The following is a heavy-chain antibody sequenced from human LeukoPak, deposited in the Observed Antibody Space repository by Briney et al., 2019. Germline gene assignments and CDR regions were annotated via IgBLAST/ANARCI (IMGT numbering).Heavy chain of an antibody. Sequence: GASVKVSCKVSGYTLTELSMHWVRQAPGKGLEWMGGFDPEDGETIYAQKFQGRVTMTEDTSTDTAYMELSSLRSEDTAVYCCATGKWELHAFDYWGQGTLVTVSS. D-gene: IGHD1-26*01. CDR1: GYTLTELS. CDR3: ATGKWELHAFDY. J-gene: IGHJ4*02. V-gene: IGHV1-24*01. CDR2: FDPEDGET.